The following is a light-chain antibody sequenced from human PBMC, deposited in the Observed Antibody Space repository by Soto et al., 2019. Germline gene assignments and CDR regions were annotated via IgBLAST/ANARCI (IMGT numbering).Light chain of an antibody. CDR3: QQYDNPPMYT. J-gene: IGKJ2*01. V-gene: IGKV1-33*01. CDR2: DAS. Sequence: DIQMTQSPSSLSASVGDRVTITCQASQDISNYLNWYQQKPGKAPKLLIYDASNLETGVPSRFSGSGSGTDFTFTISILQPEDIATYYCQQYDNPPMYTFCQGTKVDIK. CDR1: QDISNY.